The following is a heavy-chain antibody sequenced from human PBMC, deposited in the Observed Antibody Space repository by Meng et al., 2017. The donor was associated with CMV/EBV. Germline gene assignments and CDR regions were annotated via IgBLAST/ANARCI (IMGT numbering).Heavy chain of an antibody. J-gene: IGHJ4*02. D-gene: IGHD1-1*01. CDR2: IYPGGSRT. CDR1: GYRFTNYW. V-gene: IGHV5-51*01. Sequence: GGSLRLSCQGSGYRFTNYWIGWVRQMPGKGLELMGIIYPGGSRTTYSPSFQGQVTISADKSINTAYLQWNSLKASDTAVYYCARLLGTGTPFDYWGQGTLVTSPQ. CDR3: ARLLGTGTPFDY.